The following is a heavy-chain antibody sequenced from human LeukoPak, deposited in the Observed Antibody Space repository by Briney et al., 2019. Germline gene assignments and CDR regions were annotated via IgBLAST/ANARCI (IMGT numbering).Heavy chain of an antibody. V-gene: IGHV4-59*01. D-gene: IGHD3-22*01. CDR2: IYYSGST. CDR1: GGSISSYY. J-gene: IGHJ4*02. Sequence: SETLSLTCTVSGGSISSYYWSWIRQPPGKGLEWIGYIYYSGSTNYNPSLKSRVTISVDTSKNQFSLKLSSVTAADTAVYYCARSATWDSSGYYYDYWGQGTLVTVPS. CDR3: ARSATWDSSGYYYDY.